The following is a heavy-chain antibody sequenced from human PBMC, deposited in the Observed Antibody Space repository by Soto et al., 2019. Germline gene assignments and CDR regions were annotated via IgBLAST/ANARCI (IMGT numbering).Heavy chain of an antibody. J-gene: IGHJ4*02. D-gene: IGHD7-27*01. CDR2: IYHSGST. CDR3: ARVVTGGTYYFDY. V-gene: IGHV4-4*02. Sequence: TSETLSLTCAVSGGSISSSNWWSWVRQPPGKGLEWIGEIYHSGSTNYNPSLKSRVTISVDKSKNQFSLKLSSVTAADTAVYYCARVVTGGTYYFDYWGQGTLVTVSS. CDR1: GGSISSSNW.